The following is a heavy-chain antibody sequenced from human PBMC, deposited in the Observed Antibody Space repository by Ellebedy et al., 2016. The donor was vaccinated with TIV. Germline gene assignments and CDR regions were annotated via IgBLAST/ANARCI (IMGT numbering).Heavy chain of an antibody. J-gene: IGHJ4*02. Sequence: MPSETLSLTCTVSGGSISSTRYSWVSIHQPPGMRLVWIGTIYYSGSTYYNPSLKSRVTISVDTSKNQFSLKLSSVTAAETAVYYCASQEWDRSSWYGGLGYWGQGTLVTVSS. D-gene: IGHD6-13*01. V-gene: IGHV4-39*01. CDR2: IYYSGST. CDR1: GGSISSTRYS. CDR3: ASQEWDRSSWYGGLGY.